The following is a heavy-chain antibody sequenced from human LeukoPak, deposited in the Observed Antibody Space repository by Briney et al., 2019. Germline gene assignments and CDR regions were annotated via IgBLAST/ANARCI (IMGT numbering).Heavy chain of an antibody. Sequence: GGSLRLSCAASGFTFDDYAMHWVRQAPGKGLEWVSDIIWNGGRTGYADSVKGRFTISRDSSKNTLYPQMNSLRAEDAAVYYCAKAPVTTCSGAYCYPFDYWGQGTLVTVSS. D-gene: IGHD2-15*01. J-gene: IGHJ4*02. V-gene: IGHV3-9*01. CDR1: GFTFDDYA. CDR2: IIWNGGRT. CDR3: AKAPVTTCSGAYCYPFDY.